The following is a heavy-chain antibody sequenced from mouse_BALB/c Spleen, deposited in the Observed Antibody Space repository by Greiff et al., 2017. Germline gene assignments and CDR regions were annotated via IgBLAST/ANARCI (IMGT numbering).Heavy chain of an antibody. CDR3: ARFSYYYGSSPTHFDY. J-gene: IGHJ2*01. D-gene: IGHD1-1*01. V-gene: IGHV3-8*02. CDR2: ISYSGST. Sequence: EVQLQQSGPSLVKPSQTLSLTCSVTGDSITSGYWNWIRKFPGNKLEYMGYISYSGSTYYNPSLKSRISITRDTSKNQYYLQLNSVTTEDTATYYCARFSYYYGSSPTHFDYWGQGTTLTVSS. CDR1: GDSITSGY.